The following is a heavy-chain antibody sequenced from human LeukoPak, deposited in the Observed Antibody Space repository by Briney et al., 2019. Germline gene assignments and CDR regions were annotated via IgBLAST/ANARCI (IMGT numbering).Heavy chain of an antibody. D-gene: IGHD6-19*01. CDR3: TRDAPAGPSSGWYDAFDI. J-gene: IGHJ3*02. Sequence: PGGSLRLSCAASGFTFSSYWMSWVRQAPGKGLEWVANIKHDGSEKYFVDSVKGRFTISRDNAKNSLYLQMNSLRVEDTAVYYCTRDAPAGPSSGWYDAFDIWGQGTMVTVSS. CDR1: GFTFSSYW. V-gene: IGHV3-7*01. CDR2: IKHDGSEK.